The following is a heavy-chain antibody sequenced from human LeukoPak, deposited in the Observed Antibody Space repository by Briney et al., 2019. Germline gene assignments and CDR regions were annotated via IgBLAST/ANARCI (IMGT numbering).Heavy chain of an antibody. Sequence: SETLSLTCTVSGGSISSSSYYWGWIRQPPGKGLEWIGSIYYSGSTYYNPTLKSRVTISVDTSKNQFSLKLSSVTAADTAVYYCARGGRWSSSSWYLDYWGQGTLVTVSS. CDR3: ARGGRWSSSSWYLDY. CDR2: IYYSGST. J-gene: IGHJ4*02. CDR1: GGSISSSSYY. V-gene: IGHV4-39*07. D-gene: IGHD6-13*01.